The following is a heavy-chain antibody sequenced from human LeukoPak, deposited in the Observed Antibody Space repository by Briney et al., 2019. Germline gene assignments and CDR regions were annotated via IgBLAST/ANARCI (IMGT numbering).Heavy chain of an antibody. Sequence: GGSLRLSCAASGLTVSSNYMSWIRQAPGKGLEWVAVIWYDGSNKFYADSVKGRFTISRDNSKNTLYLQMNSLRAEDTAVYYCARDRAAADLDYWGQGTLVTVSS. CDR1: GLTVSSNY. CDR3: ARDRAAADLDY. D-gene: IGHD6-13*01. J-gene: IGHJ4*02. CDR2: IWYDGSNK. V-gene: IGHV3-33*08.